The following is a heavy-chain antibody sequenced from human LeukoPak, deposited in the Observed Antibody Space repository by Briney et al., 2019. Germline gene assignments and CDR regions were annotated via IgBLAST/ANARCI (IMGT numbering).Heavy chain of an antibody. CDR2: ITSSGTTI. D-gene: IGHD3-22*01. CDR1: GFTFRSYS. V-gene: IGHV3-48*01. CDR3: ADSGVYYDSSGYYY. J-gene: IGHJ4*02. Sequence: GGSLRLSCVASGFTFRSYSMNWVRQAPGKGLEWVSHITSSGTTINYADSVRGRFTISRDNSKNTLYLQMNSLRAEDTAVYYCADSGVYYDSSGYYYWGQGTLVTVSS.